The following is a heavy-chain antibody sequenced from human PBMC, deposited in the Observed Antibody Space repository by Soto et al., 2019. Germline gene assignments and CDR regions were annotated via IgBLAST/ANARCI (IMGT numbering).Heavy chain of an antibody. Sequence: QVQLQESGPGLVKPSQTLSLTCTVSGGSISSGGYYWSWIRQHPGKGLEWIGYIYYSGSTYYNPSLTSRVXXSXDXXKNQFSLKLSSVTAADTAVYYCARVKASYVGAFDIWGQGTMVTVSS. D-gene: IGHD3-16*01. CDR2: IYYSGST. CDR3: ARVKASYVGAFDI. CDR1: GGSISSGGYY. J-gene: IGHJ3*02. V-gene: IGHV4-31*03.